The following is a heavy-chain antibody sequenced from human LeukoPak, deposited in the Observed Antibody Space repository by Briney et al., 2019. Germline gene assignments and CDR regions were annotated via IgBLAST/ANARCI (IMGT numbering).Heavy chain of an antibody. CDR1: GDSVSSNSAA. CDR3: ARDLEGDFWSGPRGFDY. J-gene: IGHJ4*02. D-gene: IGHD3-3*01. Sequence: SQTLSLTCAISGDSVSSNSAAWNWIRQSPSRGLEWLGRTYYRSKWYNDYAVSVKSRITINPDTSKNQFSLKLSSVTAADTAVYYCARDLEGDFWSGPRGFDYWGQGTLVTVSS. CDR2: TYYRSKWYN. V-gene: IGHV6-1*01.